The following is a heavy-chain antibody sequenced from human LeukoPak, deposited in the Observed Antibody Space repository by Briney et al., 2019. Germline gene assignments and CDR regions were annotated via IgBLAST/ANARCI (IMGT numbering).Heavy chain of an antibody. CDR3: ARGAVVTPGKYYFDY. Sequence: SETLSLTCTVSGGSISSSSYYWGWIRQPPGKGLEWIGSIYYSGSTYYNPSLKSRVTISVDTSKNQFSLKLSSVTAADTAVYYCARGAVVTPGKYYFDYWGQGTLVTVSS. D-gene: IGHD4-23*01. J-gene: IGHJ4*02. CDR2: IYYSGST. V-gene: IGHV4-39*07. CDR1: GGSISSSSYY.